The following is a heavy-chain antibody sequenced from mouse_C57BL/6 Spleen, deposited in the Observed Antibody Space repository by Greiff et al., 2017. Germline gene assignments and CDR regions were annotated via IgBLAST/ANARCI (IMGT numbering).Heavy chain of an antibody. V-gene: IGHV1-55*01. CDR1: GYTFTSYW. D-gene: IGHD1-1*01. CDR2: IYPGSGST. Sequence: QVQLQQPGAELVKPGASVKMSCKASGYTFTSYWITWVKQRPGQGLEWIGDIYPGSGSTNYNEKFKSKATLTVDTSSSTAYMQLSSLTSEDSAVYYCASGFDYYGSSGAYWGQGTLVTVSA. CDR3: ASGFDYYGSSGAY. J-gene: IGHJ3*01.